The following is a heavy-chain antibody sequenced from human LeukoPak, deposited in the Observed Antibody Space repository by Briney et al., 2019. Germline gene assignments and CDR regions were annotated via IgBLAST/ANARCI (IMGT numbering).Heavy chain of an antibody. Sequence: PSETLSLTCAVSGYSISSGYYWGWIRQPPGKGLEWIGSIYHSGRTSYNPSLKSRVTISVDTSKNQFSLKLSSVTAADTAVYYCARGPGYCSGGSCYSGYYYYYMDVWGKGTTVTVSS. CDR1: GYSISSGYY. D-gene: IGHD2-15*01. CDR2: IYHSGRT. CDR3: ARGPGYCSGGSCYSGYYYYYMDV. J-gene: IGHJ6*03. V-gene: IGHV4-38-2*01.